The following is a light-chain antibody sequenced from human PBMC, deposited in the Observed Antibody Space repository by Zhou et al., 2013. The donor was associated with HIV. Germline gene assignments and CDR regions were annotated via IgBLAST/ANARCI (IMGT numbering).Light chain of an antibody. CDR1: QSVRSSY. V-gene: IGKV3-20*01. CDR3: QQYGNSPLT. J-gene: IGKJ4*01. Sequence: LSPGERATLSCRASQSVRSSYLAWYQQKPGQPPRLLIYGASRRATGIPDRFIGSGSGTDFTFTVSRLEPEDFAVYYCQQYGNSPLTFGGGTKVEIK. CDR2: GAS.